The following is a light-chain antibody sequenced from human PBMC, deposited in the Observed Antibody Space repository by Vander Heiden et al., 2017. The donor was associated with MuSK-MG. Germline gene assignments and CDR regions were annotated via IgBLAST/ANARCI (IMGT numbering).Light chain of an antibody. CDR2: GAS. CDR1: QSLRTGN. V-gene: IGKV3-20*01. Sequence: EIVLTQSPGTLSLSPGQRATLSCRASQSLRTGNLAWYQQKPDQSPRLLIYGASSRATGIPDRFSGSGSGTDFTLTITGLESEDFAVYYCQQDAYSPGTFGQGTKVEIK. J-gene: IGKJ1*01. CDR3: QQDAYSPGT.